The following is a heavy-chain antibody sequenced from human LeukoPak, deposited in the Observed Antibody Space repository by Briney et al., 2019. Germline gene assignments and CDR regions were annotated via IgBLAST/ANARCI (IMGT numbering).Heavy chain of an antibody. CDR2: MNPNSGNT. CDR1: GYTFTSYD. Sequence: ASVKVSCKASGYTFTSYDINWVRQATGQGLEWMGWMNPNSGNTGYAQKFQGRVTITRNTSISTAYMELSSLRSDDTAVYYCARAAVPNYYYYYMDVWGKGTTVTVSS. J-gene: IGHJ6*03. CDR3: ARAAVPNYYYYYMDV. V-gene: IGHV1-8*03. D-gene: IGHD4-17*01.